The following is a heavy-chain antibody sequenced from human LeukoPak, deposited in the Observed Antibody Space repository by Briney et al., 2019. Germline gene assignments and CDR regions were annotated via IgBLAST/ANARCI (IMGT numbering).Heavy chain of an antibody. CDR2: IYYSGST. J-gene: IGHJ4*02. V-gene: IGHV4-30-4*01. CDR3: AKRGGDGVDY. Sequence: SETLTLTCTVSGCSISSGDYYWSWMRQPPGKGLEWIGYIYYSGSTYYNPSLKSRVTISVDTSKNQFSLKLSSVTAADTDVYYCAKRGGDGVDYWGQGTLVTVSS. CDR1: GCSISSGDYY. D-gene: IGHD3-16*01.